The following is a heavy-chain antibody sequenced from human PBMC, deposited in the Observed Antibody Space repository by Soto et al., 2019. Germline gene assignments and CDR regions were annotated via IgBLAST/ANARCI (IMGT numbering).Heavy chain of an antibody. D-gene: IGHD6-19*01. CDR1: GFTFSSYA. V-gene: IGHV3-30-3*01. CDR3: ASNREYSSGWYGYYYGMDV. Sequence: GGSLRLSCAASGFTFSSYAMQWVRQAPGKGLEWVAVISYDGSNKYYADSVKGRFTISRDNSKNTLYLQMNSLRAEDTAVYYCASNREYSSGWYGYYYGMDVWGQGTTVTVSS. J-gene: IGHJ6*02. CDR2: ISYDGSNK.